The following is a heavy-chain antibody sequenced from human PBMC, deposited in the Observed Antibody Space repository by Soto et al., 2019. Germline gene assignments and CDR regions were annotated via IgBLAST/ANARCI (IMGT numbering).Heavy chain of an antibody. Sequence: GGSLRLSCTVFGLTVSGKKYLAWVRQAPGKGLEWVSALYDVDGTYYADSVKGRFTTSGDSSKTSVYLQMSSLRPDDTAVYFCATWHQREHAYDIWGQGTAVTVSS. CDR1: GLTVSGKKY. D-gene: IGHD1-1*01. V-gene: IGHV3-53*01. J-gene: IGHJ3*02. CDR2: LYDVDGT. CDR3: ATWHQREHAYDI.